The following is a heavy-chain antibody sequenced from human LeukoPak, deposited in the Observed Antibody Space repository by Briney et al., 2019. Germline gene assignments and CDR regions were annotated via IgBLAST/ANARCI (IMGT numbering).Heavy chain of an antibody. CDR1: GGTFSSYA. V-gene: IGHV1-18*01. J-gene: IGHJ3*02. CDR2: ISAYNGNT. CDR3: ARDERSHRYSSSRAFDI. D-gene: IGHD6-13*01. Sequence: GASVKVSCKASGGTFSSYAISWVRQAPGQGLEWMGWISAYNGNTNYAQKLQGRVTMTTDTSTSTAYMELRSLRSDDTAVYYCARDERSHRYSSSRAFDIWGQGAMVTVSS.